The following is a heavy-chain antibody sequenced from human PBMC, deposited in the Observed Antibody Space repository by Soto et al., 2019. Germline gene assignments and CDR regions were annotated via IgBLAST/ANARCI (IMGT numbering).Heavy chain of an antibody. V-gene: IGHV1-3*04. CDR2: INTGST. J-gene: IGHJ4*02. CDR3: ARDFLEWLSGEQYLDY. CDR1: GYAFSTYT. Sequence: ASVKVSCKASGYAFSTYTMHWVRQAPGQKPEWMGWINTGSTKYSQKFQGRVTITRDTSASIAYMELSSLISEDTAVYFCARDFLEWLSGEQYLDYWGKGTLVPVSS. D-gene: IGHD3-3*01.